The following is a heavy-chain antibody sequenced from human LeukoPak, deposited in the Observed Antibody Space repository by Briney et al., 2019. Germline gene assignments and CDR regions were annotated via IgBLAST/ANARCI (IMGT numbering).Heavy chain of an antibody. CDR2: ISGSGDDT. CDR1: GFSFSAYI. V-gene: IGHV3-23*01. D-gene: IGHD3-22*01. CDR3: AKGSYYDSSGSFYFGY. J-gene: IGHJ4*02. Sequence: TGGSLRLSCAGSGFSFSAYIMNWVRQAPGKGLEWVSGISGSGDDTYYADSVKGRFTISRDNSKNTLYVQVNSLGTEDTAAYYCAKGSYYDSSGSFYFGYWGQGTLVTVSS.